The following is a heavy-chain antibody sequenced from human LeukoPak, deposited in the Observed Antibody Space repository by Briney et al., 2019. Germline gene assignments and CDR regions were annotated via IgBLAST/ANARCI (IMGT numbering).Heavy chain of an antibody. V-gene: IGHV4-59*01. Sequence: SETLSLTCTVSGGSISSYYWSYIRQPPGKGLEGIGYIYYSGSTNYNPSLKSRVTISVDTSKNQFSLKVSSVTAADTAVYYCAAEHCSSSSCSFDYWGQGTLVTVSS. CDR1: GGSISSYY. J-gene: IGHJ4*02. CDR2: IYYSGST. CDR3: AAEHCSSSSCSFDY. D-gene: IGHD2-2*01.